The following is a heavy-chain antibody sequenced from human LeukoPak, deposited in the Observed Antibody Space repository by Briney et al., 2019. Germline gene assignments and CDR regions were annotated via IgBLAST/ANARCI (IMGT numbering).Heavy chain of an antibody. CDR2: IYYSGTT. CDR3: ARHYGP. V-gene: IGHV4-39*01. CDR1: GGSISSSNYY. J-gene: IGHJ5*02. D-gene: IGHD3-10*01. Sequence: SETLSLTCTVSGGSISSSNYYWGWIRQPPGKGLEWIGTIYYSGTTYSNPSLKSRVTISVDTSKNQFSLKLSSVTAADTAMYYCARHYGPWGQGTLVTVSS.